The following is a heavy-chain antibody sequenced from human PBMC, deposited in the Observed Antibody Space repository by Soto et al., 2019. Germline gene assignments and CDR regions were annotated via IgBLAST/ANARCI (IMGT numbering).Heavy chain of an antibody. CDR3: ARDLNYGDSDY. D-gene: IGHD4-17*01. V-gene: IGHV1-3*01. Sequence: ASVKVSCKASGYTFTSYAMHWVRQAPGQRLERMGRINAGNGNTKYSQKFQGRVTMTRDTSASTAYMELRSLRSDDTAVYYCARDLNYGDSDYWGQGTLVTVSS. CDR1: GYTFTSYA. J-gene: IGHJ4*02. CDR2: INAGNGNT.